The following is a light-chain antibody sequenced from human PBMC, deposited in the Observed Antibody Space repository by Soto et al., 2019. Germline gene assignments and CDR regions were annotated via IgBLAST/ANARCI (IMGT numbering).Light chain of an antibody. CDR3: QQRSNRPPVT. V-gene: IGKV3-11*01. Sequence: EIVLTQSPATLSLSPGEIATLSCRASQSVSSYLAWYQQKPGQAPRLLIYDASNRATGIPARFSGSGSGTDFTLTISSLEPEDFAVYYCQQRSNRPPVTFGPGTKVDIK. CDR2: DAS. CDR1: QSVSSY. J-gene: IGKJ3*01.